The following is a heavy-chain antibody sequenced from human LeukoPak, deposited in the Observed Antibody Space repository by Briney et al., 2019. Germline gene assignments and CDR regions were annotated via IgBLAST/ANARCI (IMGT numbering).Heavy chain of an antibody. CDR2: VSAYNGNT. V-gene: IGHV1-18*01. J-gene: IGHJ6*02. CDR1: GYTFTGYG. CDR3: ARGSAVVPAAEDYYGMDV. Sequence: ASVKVSCKASGYTFTGYGISWVRQAPGQGLEWMGWVSAYNGNTNYAQKLQGRVTMTTDTSTSTAYMELRSLRSDDTAVYYCARGSAVVPAAEDYYGMDVWGQGTTVTVSS. D-gene: IGHD2-2*01.